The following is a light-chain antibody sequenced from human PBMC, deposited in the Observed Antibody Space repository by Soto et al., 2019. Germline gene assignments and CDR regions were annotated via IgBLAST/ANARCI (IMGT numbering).Light chain of an antibody. Sequence: DIGMTQSPDSLAVSLGERATINCKSSQSVLYSSNNKNYLAWYQQKPGQPPKLLIYWASTRESGVPDRFSGSGSGTDFTLTISSLQAEDVAVYYCQQYYSTPPTYGQGTKREIK. J-gene: IGKJ2*01. CDR3: QQYYSTPPT. V-gene: IGKV4-1*01. CDR2: WAS. CDR1: QSVLYSSNNKNY.